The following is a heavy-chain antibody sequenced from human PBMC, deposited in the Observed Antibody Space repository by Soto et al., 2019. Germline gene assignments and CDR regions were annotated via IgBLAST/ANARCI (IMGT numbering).Heavy chain of an antibody. CDR2: ISYDGSNK. J-gene: IGHJ1*01. D-gene: IGHD2-15*01. Sequence: GSLRLSCAASGFTFSSYAMHWVRQAPGKGLEWVAVISYDGSNKYYADSVKGRFTISRDNSKNTLYLQMNSLRAEDTAVYYCVRDDFCSGGSCYSEYFQHWGQGTLVTVSS. V-gene: IGHV3-30-3*01. CDR1: GFTFSSYA. CDR3: VRDDFCSGGSCYSEYFQH.